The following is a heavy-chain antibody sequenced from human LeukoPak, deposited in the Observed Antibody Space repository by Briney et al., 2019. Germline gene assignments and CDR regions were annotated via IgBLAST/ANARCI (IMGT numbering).Heavy chain of an antibody. V-gene: IGHV1-18*01. Sequence: ASVKVSCKASGYTFTSYGISWVRQAPGQGLEWMGWISAYNGNTNYAQKLQGRVTMTTDTSTSTAYMELRSLRPDDTAVYYCARDLGYCSSTSCANTFDYWGQGTLVTVSS. D-gene: IGHD2-2*01. CDR1: GYTFTSYG. CDR2: ISAYNGNT. J-gene: IGHJ4*02. CDR3: ARDLGYCSSTSCANTFDY.